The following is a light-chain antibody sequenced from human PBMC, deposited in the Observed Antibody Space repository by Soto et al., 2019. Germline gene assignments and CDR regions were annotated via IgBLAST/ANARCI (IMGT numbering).Light chain of an antibody. CDR2: DAS. CDR3: QQYIKWPIT. J-gene: IGKJ5*01. V-gene: IGKV3-15*01. Sequence: EIVLAQSPATLSLSPGERATLSCRASQSVGSDLAWYQQKPGQAPRLLISDASTRATGIPARFSGSGSGTEFTLTVSSLQSEDFAVYYCQQYIKWPITFGQGTRLEI. CDR1: QSVGSD.